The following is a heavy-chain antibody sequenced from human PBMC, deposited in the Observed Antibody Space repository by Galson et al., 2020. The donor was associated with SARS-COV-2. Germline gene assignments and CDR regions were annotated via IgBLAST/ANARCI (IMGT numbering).Heavy chain of an antibody. J-gene: IGHJ6*02. CDR2: TYYRSKRYN. CDR1: GDSVSSNSAA. D-gene: IGHD1-26*01. V-gene: IGHV6-1*01. CDR3: ARDWEASQNIVIHYYYGMDV. Sequence: SQTLSLTCAISGDSVSSNSAAWNWTRQSPSRGLEWPGRTYYRSKRYNNYSVSVKSRIPINPDTSKNQFSLQLNSVTPEDTAVYYCARDWEASQNIVIHYYYGMDVWGQGTTVTVSS.